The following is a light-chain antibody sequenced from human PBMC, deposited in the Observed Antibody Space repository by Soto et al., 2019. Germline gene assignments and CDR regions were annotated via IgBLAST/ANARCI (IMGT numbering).Light chain of an antibody. J-gene: IGKJ4*01. CDR1: QNVNIN. V-gene: IGKV3D-15*01. CDR2: GAS. Sequence: EIVMTQSPVTLSVSPGERVTLSCRASQNVNINLAWYQQRPGKAPMVLIYGASNRASGIPDRFSGSGSGTDFTLTISSLGPDDCALYYCQQYKDWPPLTFGGGTRVEIK. CDR3: QQYKDWPPLT.